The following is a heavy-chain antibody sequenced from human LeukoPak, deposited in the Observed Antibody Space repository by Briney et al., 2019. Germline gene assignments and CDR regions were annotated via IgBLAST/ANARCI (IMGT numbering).Heavy chain of an antibody. V-gene: IGHV4-59*08. D-gene: IGHD2-15*01. CDR1: GGSISGYH. Sequence: PSETLSLTCTVSGGSISGYHWSWIRQPPGKGLEWIGYINDSGNTNYNPSLKSRVTISVDTSKHQFSLKLSSVTAADTAVYYCARAGADSAAYFYYAMDVWGQGTTVTVSS. J-gene: IGHJ6*02. CDR3: ARAGADSAAYFYYAMDV. CDR2: INDSGNT.